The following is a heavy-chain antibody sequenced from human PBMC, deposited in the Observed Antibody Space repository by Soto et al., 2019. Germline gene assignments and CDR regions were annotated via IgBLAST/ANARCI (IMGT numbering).Heavy chain of an antibody. J-gene: IGHJ4*02. CDR1: GFTFSSYS. D-gene: IGHD6-19*01. CDR2: ISSSSSYI. CDR3: ARDRASIAVAINFDY. V-gene: IGHV3-21*01. Sequence: GGSLRLSCAASGFTFSSYSMNWVRQAPGKGLEWVSSISSSSSYIYYADSVKGRSTISRDNAKNSLYLQMNSLRAEDTAVYYCARDRASIAVAINFDYWGQGTLVTVSS.